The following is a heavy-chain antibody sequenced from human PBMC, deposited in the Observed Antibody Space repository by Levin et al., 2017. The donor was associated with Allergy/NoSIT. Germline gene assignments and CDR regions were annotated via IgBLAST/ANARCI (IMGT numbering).Heavy chain of an antibody. Sequence: GGSLRLSCAASGFTFSSYGMHWVRQAPGKGLEWVAVISDDGSNKYYVDSVKGRFTISRDNSKNTLYLQMNSLRAADTAVYYCAKPVRYCTGGSCYSFDYWGQGTLVTVSS. CDR2: ISDDGSNK. J-gene: IGHJ4*02. D-gene: IGHD2-15*01. V-gene: IGHV3-30*18. CDR1: GFTFSSYG. CDR3: AKPVRYCTGGSCYSFDY.